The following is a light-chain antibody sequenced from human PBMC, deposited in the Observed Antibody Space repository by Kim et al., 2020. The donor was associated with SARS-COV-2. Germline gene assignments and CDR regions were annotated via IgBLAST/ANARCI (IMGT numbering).Light chain of an antibody. J-gene: IGKJ1*01. V-gene: IGKV3-15*01. CDR3: QQYNNWPRT. CDR1: QNINSN. CDR2: GAS. Sequence: EIVLTQSPATLSLSPGERATLSCRASQNINSNLVWYQQKPGQAPRLLIYGASTRATGFPARFSGSGSGTEFTLTISSLQSEDFAVYYCQQYNNWPRTFGQGTKVDIK.